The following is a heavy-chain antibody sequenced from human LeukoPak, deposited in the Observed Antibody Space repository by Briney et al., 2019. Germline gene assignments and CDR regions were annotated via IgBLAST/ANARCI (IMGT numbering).Heavy chain of an antibody. Sequence: LQTLSLTCTVSGGSISSGGYYWSWIRQHPGKGLEWIGYIYYSGNTYYNPSLKSRVTISVDTSKNQFSLKLSSVTAADTAVYYCARIKRRNAFDIWGQGTMVTVSS. J-gene: IGHJ3*02. CDR2: IYYSGNT. CDR3: ARIKRRNAFDI. CDR1: GGSISSGGYY. V-gene: IGHV4-31*03.